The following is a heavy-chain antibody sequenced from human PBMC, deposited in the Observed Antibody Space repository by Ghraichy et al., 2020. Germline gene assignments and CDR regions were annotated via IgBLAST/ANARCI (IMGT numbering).Heavy chain of an antibody. CDR2: INPDGSDK. J-gene: IGHJ4*02. V-gene: IGHV3-7*01. D-gene: IGHD6-19*01. Sequence: LSLTCAASGVTSSNYWMSWVRQAPGKGLEWVAHINPDGSDKYYVDSVKGRFTISRDNAKNSLYLQLNSLRPGDTAVYFCATSQHSTAWNWGQGTLVTLSS. CDR3: ATSQHSTAWN. CDR1: GVTSSNYW.